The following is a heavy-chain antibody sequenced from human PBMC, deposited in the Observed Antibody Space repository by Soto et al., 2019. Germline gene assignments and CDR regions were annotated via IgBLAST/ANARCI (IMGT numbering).Heavy chain of an antibody. J-gene: IGHJ4*02. CDR3: ARGLYYYDSSGYY. CDR1: GFTFSSYS. CDR2: ISSSSSTI. Sequence: PGGSLRLSCAASGFTFSSYSMNWVRQAPGKGLEWVSYISSSSSTIYYADSVKGRFTISRDNAKNSLYLQMNSLRAEDTAVYYCARGLYYYDSSGYYWGQGTLVTVS. V-gene: IGHV3-48*01. D-gene: IGHD3-22*01.